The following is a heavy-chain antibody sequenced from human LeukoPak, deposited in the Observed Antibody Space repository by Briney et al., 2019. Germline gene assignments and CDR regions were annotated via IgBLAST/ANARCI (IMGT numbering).Heavy chain of an antibody. CDR3: ARLKSVALAGPYYFDY. J-gene: IGHJ4*02. D-gene: IGHD6-19*01. V-gene: IGHV4-59*01. Sequence: SETLSLTCTVSVGSISSYYWSWIRQPPRKALEWIGSIYYSGSTNFNPSLKSRVTISVDTSKSQFSLKLSSVTAADTAVYYCARLKSVALAGPYYFDYWGQGTLVTVSS. CDR1: VGSISSYY. CDR2: IYYSGST.